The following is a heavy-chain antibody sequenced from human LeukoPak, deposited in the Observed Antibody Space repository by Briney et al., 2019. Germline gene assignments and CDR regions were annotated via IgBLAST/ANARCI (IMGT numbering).Heavy chain of an antibody. Sequence: ASETLSLTCAVSGGSISSGGYSWSWIRQPPGKGLEWIGYIYYSVNTYYSPSLKSRVTISVDTSKNQFSLNLSSVTAADTAVYYCTRPYYYYMDVWGKGTTVTVSS. J-gene: IGHJ6*03. CDR1: GGSISSGGYS. V-gene: IGHV4-30-4*07. CDR3: TRPYYYYMDV. CDR2: IYYSVNT.